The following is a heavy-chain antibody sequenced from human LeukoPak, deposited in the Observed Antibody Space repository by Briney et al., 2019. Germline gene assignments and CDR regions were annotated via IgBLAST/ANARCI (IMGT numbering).Heavy chain of an antibody. J-gene: IGHJ6*03. CDR1: GFTFDDYT. V-gene: IGHV3-43*01. CDR3: AKDRGSGGPYYMDV. D-gene: IGHD2-15*01. CDR2: ISWDGDTT. Sequence: GGSLRLSCAASGFTFDDYTMHWVRQAPGKGPEWVSLISWDGDTTYYADSVKGRFTISRDNNKNSLYLQLNSLRIEDTALYSCAKDRGSGGPYYMDVWGKGTTVTVSS.